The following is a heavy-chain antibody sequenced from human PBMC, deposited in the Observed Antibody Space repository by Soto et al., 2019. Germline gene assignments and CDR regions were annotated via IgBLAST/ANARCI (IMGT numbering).Heavy chain of an antibody. J-gene: IGHJ4*02. CDR2: IWYDGSNK. Sequence: GGSLRLSCAASGFTFSSYGMHWVRQAPGKGLEWVAVIWYDGSNKYYADSVKGRFTISRDNSKNTLYLQMNSLRAEDTAVYYCARDQGVVVAVGGDFDYWGQGTLVTVSS. CDR1: GFTFSSYG. D-gene: IGHD2-15*01. CDR3: ARDQGVVVAVGGDFDY. V-gene: IGHV3-33*01.